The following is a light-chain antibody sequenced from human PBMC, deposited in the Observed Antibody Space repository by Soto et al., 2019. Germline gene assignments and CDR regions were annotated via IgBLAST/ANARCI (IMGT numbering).Light chain of an antibody. Sequence: DIQMTQSPSSVSASIGDTVTITCRASQDINVYLNWYQQKPGEVPKLLIYSASTLPSGVPSRFTGSGSETDFTLTIRSLQPEDFATYYCQHGYVAPYSFGQGTKVDI. CDR2: SAS. V-gene: IGKV1-39*01. J-gene: IGKJ2*03. CDR3: QHGYVAPYS. CDR1: QDINVY.